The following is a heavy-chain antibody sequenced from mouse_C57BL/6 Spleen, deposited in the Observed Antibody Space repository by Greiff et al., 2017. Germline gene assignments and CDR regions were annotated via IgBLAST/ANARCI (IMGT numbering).Heavy chain of an antibody. J-gene: IGHJ4*01. D-gene: IGHD1-1*01. CDR2: IYPGNSDT. CDR1: GYTFTSYW. V-gene: IGHV1-5*01. Sequence: EVQLQESGTVLARPGASVKMSCKTSGYTFTSYWMHWVKQRPGQGLEWIGAIYPGNSDTSYNQKFKGKAKLTAVTSASTAYMELSSLTNEDSAVYYCTRSYYGSSYTYYYAMDYWGQGTSVTVSS. CDR3: TRSYYGSSYTYYYAMDY.